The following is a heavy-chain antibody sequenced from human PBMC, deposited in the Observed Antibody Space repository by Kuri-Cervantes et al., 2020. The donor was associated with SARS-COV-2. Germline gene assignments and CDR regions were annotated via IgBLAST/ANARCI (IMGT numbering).Heavy chain of an antibody. CDR1: GFTFTAYA. CDR2: IGRDGPT. CDR3: ALNYYFNY. V-gene: IGHV3-23*01. J-gene: IGHJ4*02. Sequence: GGSLRLSCAASGFTFTAYAMSWVRQAPGRGLEWVSSIGRDGPTFYADSVRGRFTISRDDSKNTLFLQMSSLRIEDTAIYYCALNYYFNYWGQGTLVTVSS. D-gene: IGHD1-1*01.